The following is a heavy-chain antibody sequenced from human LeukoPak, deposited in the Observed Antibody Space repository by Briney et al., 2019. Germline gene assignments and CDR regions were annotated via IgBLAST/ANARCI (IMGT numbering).Heavy chain of an antibody. Sequence: PGGSLRLSCAASGFTFSSYAMSWVHQAPGKGLEWVSAISGSGGSTYYADSVKGRFTISRDNSKNTLYLQMNSLRAEDTAVYYCAKAGSYYYGSGSYEWFDPWGQGTLVTVSS. CDR1: GFTFSSYA. D-gene: IGHD3-10*01. V-gene: IGHV3-23*01. J-gene: IGHJ5*02. CDR3: AKAGSYYYGSGSYEWFDP. CDR2: ISGSGGST.